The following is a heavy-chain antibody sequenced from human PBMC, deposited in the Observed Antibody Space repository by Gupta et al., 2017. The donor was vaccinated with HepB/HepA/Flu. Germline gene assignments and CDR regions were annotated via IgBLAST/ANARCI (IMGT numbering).Heavy chain of an antibody. Sequence: EVQLVESGGGLIQPGGSLRLSCAASGFTVSSNYMSWVRQAPGKGLEWVSVIYSGGSTYYADSVKGRFTISRDNSKNTLYLQMNSLRAEDTAVYYCARVALPLDGYNFDYWGQGTLVTVSS. CDR3: ARVALPLDGYNFDY. V-gene: IGHV3-53*01. J-gene: IGHJ4*02. CDR1: GFTVSSNY. CDR2: IYSGGST. D-gene: IGHD5-24*01.